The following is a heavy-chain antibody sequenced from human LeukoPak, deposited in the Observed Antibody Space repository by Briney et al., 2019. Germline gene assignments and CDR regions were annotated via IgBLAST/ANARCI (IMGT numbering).Heavy chain of an antibody. CDR2: INSDGSDT. Sequence: PGGSLRLSCAASGFPFSSSWMHWVRQAPGKGLVWVSRINSDGSDTTYADSVKGRFTISRDNAKNTLYLQMNSLRAEDTAVYYCVREGATIPSAFDAWGQGTMVTVSS. D-gene: IGHD2-21*01. V-gene: IGHV3-74*01. CDR3: VREGATIPSAFDA. J-gene: IGHJ3*01. CDR1: GFPFSSSW.